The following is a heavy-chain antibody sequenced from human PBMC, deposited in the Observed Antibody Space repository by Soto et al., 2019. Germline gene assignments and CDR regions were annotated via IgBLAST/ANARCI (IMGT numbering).Heavy chain of an antibody. CDR2: ITGSTGTT. V-gene: IGHV3-23*01. CDR1: GFTFSNFA. D-gene: IGHD2-2*01. CDR3: AKDTSIAPYYMYV. J-gene: IGHJ6*03. Sequence: EVQVLESGGGSVQPGGSLRLSCAASGFTFSNFAMSWVRHAPGKGLEWVSEITGSTGTTYYADSVKGRFVISRDNSKHTLHLQMNSQTAEDTAVNYCAKDTSIAPYYMYVWGKGTTVTVSS.